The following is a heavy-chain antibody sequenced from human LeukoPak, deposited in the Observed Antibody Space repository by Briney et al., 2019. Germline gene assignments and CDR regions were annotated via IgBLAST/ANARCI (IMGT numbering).Heavy chain of an antibody. CDR3: ARAIAAWSPIVTSRLGWFDP. D-gene: IGHD6-6*01. CDR2: ISSSSSYI. CDR1: GFTFSDHD. Sequence: GGSLRLSCAASGFTFSDHDMVWVRQAPGKGLEWVSSISSSSSYIYYADSVKGRFTISRDNAKNSLYLQMNSLRAEDTAVYYCARAIAAWSPIVTSRLGWFDPWGQGTLVTVSS. J-gene: IGHJ5*02. V-gene: IGHV3-21*01.